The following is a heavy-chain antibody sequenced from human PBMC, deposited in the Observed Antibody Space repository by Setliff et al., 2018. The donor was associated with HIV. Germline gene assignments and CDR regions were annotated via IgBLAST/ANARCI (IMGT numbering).Heavy chain of an antibody. CDR2: IFYSGST. Sequence: PSETLSLTCIVSGGSISSNIHYWGWIRQPPGKGLEWIGTIFYSGSTYYNPSLKSRVTISTDTSKNLFSLKLNSVTAADTAVYYCARANYYHSSGYYPCFDDWGQGTLVTVSS. CDR1: GGSISSNIHY. J-gene: IGHJ4*02. CDR3: ARANYYHSSGYYPCFDD. V-gene: IGHV4-39*02. D-gene: IGHD3-22*01.